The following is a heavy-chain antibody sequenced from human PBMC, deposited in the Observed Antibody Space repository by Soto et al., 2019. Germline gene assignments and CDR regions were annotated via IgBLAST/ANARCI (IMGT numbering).Heavy chain of an antibody. J-gene: IGHJ4*02. CDR2: IYNNGNT. V-gene: IGHV4-31*03. CDR1: GGSISSGGYY. D-gene: IGHD5-18*01. Sequence: QVQLQESGPGLVQPSQTLALTCTVPGGSISSGGYYWSWIRQHPAKGLEWIGYIYNNGNTYYNPSVKRRVYISVDTSKDEFSLKGYSVTSADTALYYCVRSRRVDTANGYFDSCGPGTLVTVSS. CDR3: VRSRRVDTANGYFDS.